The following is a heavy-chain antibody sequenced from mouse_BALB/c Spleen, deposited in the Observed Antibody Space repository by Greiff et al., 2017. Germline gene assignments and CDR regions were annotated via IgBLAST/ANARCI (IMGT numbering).Heavy chain of an antibody. Sequence: EVKVVESGGGLVKPGGSLKLSCAASGFTFSSYAMSWVRQTPEKRLEWVASISSGGSTYYPDSVKGRFTISRDNARNILYLQMSSLRSEDTAMYYCARGGIYDGYYEYFDVWGAGTTVTVSS. CDR2: ISSGGST. CDR3: ARGGIYDGYYEYFDV. V-gene: IGHV5-6-5*01. D-gene: IGHD2-3*01. CDR1: GFTFSSYA. J-gene: IGHJ1*01.